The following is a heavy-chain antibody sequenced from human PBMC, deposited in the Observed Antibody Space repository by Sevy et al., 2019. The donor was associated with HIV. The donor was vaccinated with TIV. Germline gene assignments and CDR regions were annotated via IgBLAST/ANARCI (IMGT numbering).Heavy chain of an antibody. CDR1: GGTFDTYT. J-gene: IGHJ3*02. V-gene: IGHV1-69*13. Sequence: ASVKVACKASGGTFDTYTISWLRQAPGQGLEWMGGIFPMFDTANYAQKFQGRVTITADDSTNTAYMDLSSPRSEDSAVYYCARDSDITFGGGVAFDIWGQGTMVTVSS. CDR2: IFPMFDTA. CDR3: ARDSDITFGGGVAFDI. D-gene: IGHD3-16*01.